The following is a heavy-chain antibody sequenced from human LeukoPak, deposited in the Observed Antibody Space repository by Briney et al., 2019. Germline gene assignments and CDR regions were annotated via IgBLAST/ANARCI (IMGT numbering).Heavy chain of an antibody. CDR1: GFTFSRYA. D-gene: IGHD1-26*01. CDR2: ISYDGSNK. CDR3: AKDGGSYHYYFDY. V-gene: IGHV3-30*04. J-gene: IGHJ4*02. Sequence: GGSLRLSCAASGFTFSRYAMHWVRQAPGKGLEWVAVISYDGSNKYYADSVKGRFTISRDNSKDTLYLQMNSLRAEDTAVYYCAKDGGSYHYYFDYWGQGTLVTVSS.